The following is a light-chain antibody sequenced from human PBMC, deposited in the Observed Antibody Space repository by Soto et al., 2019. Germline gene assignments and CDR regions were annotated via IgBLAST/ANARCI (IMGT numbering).Light chain of an antibody. V-gene: IGLV2-23*01. Sequence: QSALTQPASVSGSPGQSITISCTGTSSDVGNYNLVSWYQQHPGKAPKLMIYEGSKRPSGVSNRFFGSKSGNTASLTIYGLQAEDEADYYCCSYAGSSTYVVFGGGTQLTVL. CDR1: SSDVGNYNL. CDR3: CSYAGSSTYVV. CDR2: EGS. J-gene: IGLJ2*01.